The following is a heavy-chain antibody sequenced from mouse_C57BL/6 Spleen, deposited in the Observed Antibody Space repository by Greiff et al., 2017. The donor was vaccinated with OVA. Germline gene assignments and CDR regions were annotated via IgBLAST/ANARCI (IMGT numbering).Heavy chain of an antibody. D-gene: IGHD2-5*01. CDR2: FHPYNDDT. CDR1: GYTFTTYP. J-gene: IGHJ3*01. Sequence: VQLQESGAELVKPGASVKMSCKASGYTFTTYPIEWMKQNHGKSLEWIGNFHPYNDDTKYNEKFKGKATLTVEKSSSTVYLELSRLTSDDSAVYYCARRGYSNYVGFAYWGQGTLVTVSA. CDR3: ARRGYSNYVGFAY. V-gene: IGHV1-47*01.